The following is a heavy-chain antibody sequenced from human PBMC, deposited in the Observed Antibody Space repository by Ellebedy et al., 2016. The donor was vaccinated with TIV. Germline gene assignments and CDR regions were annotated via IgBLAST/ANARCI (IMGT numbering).Heavy chain of an antibody. CDR3: ARAGDYDFWSGYPYYFDY. D-gene: IGHD3-3*01. V-gene: IGHV3-7*01. CDR1: GFTFSSYW. CDR2: IKQDGSEK. Sequence: GESLKISXAASGFTFSSYWMSWVRQAPGKGLEWVANIKQDGSEKYYVDSVKGRFTISRDNAKNSLYLQMNSLRAEDTAVYYCARAGDYDFWSGYPYYFDYWGQGTLVTVSS. J-gene: IGHJ4*02.